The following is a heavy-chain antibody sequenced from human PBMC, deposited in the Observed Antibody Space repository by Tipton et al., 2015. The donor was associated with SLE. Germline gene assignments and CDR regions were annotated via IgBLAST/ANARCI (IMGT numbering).Heavy chain of an antibody. D-gene: IGHD6-6*01. Sequence: SLRLSCAASGFTFSSYDMHWVRQATGKGLEWVSAICTAGDTYYPGSVKGRFTISRENAKNSLYLQMNSLRAGDTAVYYCARGPYSSSSPPDYWGQGTLVTVSS. CDR2: ICTAGDT. CDR3: ARGPYSSSSPPDY. CDR1: GFTFSSYD. V-gene: IGHV3-13*01. J-gene: IGHJ4*02.